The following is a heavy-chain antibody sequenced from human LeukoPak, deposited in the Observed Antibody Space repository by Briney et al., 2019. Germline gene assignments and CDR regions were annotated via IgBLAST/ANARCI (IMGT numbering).Heavy chain of an antibody. D-gene: IGHD6-13*01. CDR1: GYTFTSYY. J-gene: IGHJ5*02. CDR3: ARDGPYSSSWYRRFNWFDP. CDR2: INPSGGST. V-gene: IGHV1-46*01. Sequence: ASVKVSCKASGYTFTSYYMHWVRQAPGQGLEWMGIINPSGGSTSYAQKFQGRVTMTRDMSTSTVYMELSSLRSEDTAVYYCARDGPYSSSWYRRFNWFDPWGQGTLVTVSS.